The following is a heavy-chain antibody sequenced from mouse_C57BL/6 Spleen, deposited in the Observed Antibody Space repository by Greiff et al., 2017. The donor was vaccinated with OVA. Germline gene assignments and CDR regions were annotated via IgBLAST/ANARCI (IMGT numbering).Heavy chain of an antibody. Sequence: QVQLKESGAELVRPGASVKLSCKASGYTFTSYGISWVKQRTGQGLEWIGEIYPRSGNTYYNEKFKGKATLTADKSSSTAYMELRSLTSEDSAVYFCARDQLGRDDFWGQGTTLTVSS. D-gene: IGHD4-1*02. CDR1: GYTFTSYG. CDR3: ARDQLGRDDF. V-gene: IGHV1-81*01. CDR2: IYPRSGNT. J-gene: IGHJ2*01.